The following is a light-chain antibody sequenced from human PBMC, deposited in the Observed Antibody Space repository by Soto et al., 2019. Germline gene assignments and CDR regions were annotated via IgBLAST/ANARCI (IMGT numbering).Light chain of an antibody. CDR3: QRQSNWPRT. Sequence: EIVLTQSPGTLSLSPGERATLSCRASQSVRSNLAWYQQKPGQAPRLLIYGASTRATGIPARFSGSGSGTEFTLTVSSLQSEDFAIYYCQRQSNWPRTFGQGTKVDIK. V-gene: IGKV3-15*01. J-gene: IGKJ1*01. CDR2: GAS. CDR1: QSVRSN.